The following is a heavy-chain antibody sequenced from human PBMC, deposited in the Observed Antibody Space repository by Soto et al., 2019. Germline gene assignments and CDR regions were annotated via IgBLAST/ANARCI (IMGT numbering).Heavy chain of an antibody. CDR1: GYAFTTYG. J-gene: IGHJ4*02. V-gene: IGHV1-18*01. CDR3: ARGRYGDY. CDR2: ISAHNGNT. Sequence: QVHLVQSGAEVKKPGASVKVSCKGSGYAFTTYGITWVRQAPGQGLEWMGWISAHNGNTNYAQKLQGRVTVTRDTTASTADMELRSLRSDDPAVNYCARGRYGDYWGQRALVTVSS. D-gene: IGHD1-1*01.